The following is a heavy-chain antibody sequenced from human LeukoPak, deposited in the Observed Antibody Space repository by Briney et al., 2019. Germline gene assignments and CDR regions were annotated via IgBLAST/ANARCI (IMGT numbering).Heavy chain of an antibody. V-gene: IGHV4-38-2*02. CDR2: IYHSGST. CDR3: ARTVGATNSDAFDI. Sequence: PSETLSLTCTVSGYSISSGYCWGWIRQPPGKGLEWIGSIYHSGSTYYNPSLKSRVTISVDTSKNQFSLKLSSVTAADTAVYYCARTVGATNSDAFDIWGQGTMVTVSS. J-gene: IGHJ3*02. D-gene: IGHD1-26*01. CDR1: GYSISSGYC.